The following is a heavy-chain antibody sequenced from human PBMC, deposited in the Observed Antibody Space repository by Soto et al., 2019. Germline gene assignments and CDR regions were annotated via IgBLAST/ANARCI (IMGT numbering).Heavy chain of an antibody. V-gene: IGHV3-7*01. CDR3: ARDRGYCTGGTCYSVLDY. D-gene: IGHD2-15*01. J-gene: IGHJ4*02. CDR1: GFTFSTSW. Sequence: PGGSLRLSCAASGFTFSTSWMNWVRQAPGKGLEWVANIKQDGSETHYVDSANGRFTISRDNAKNSLYLQMNSLRAEDTAVYYCARDRGYCTGGTCYSVLDYWGQGVLVTSPQ. CDR2: IKQDGSET.